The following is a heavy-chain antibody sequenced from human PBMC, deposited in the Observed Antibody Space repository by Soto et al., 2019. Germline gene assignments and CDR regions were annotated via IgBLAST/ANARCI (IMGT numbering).Heavy chain of an antibody. J-gene: IGHJ4*02. V-gene: IGHV4-4*02. Sequence: QVQLQESGPGLVKPSGTLSLTCAVSGGSITSSNWWSWVRQPPGKGPEWIGEMYHSGSTNYSPALRSRVTISVDKSKNQFSRRLSTVTAADTAVYYSARRSGNLISNFDYWGQGTLVTVSS. CDR3: ARRSGNLISNFDY. CDR2: MYHSGST. D-gene: IGHD1-26*01. CDR1: GGSITSSNW.